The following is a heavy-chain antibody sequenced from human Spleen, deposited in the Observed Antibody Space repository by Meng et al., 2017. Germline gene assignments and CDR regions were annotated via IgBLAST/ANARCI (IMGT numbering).Heavy chain of an antibody. J-gene: IGHJ4*02. Sequence: GESLKISCAASGFTFSSYGMHWVRQAPGKGLEWVAVIWYDGSNKYYADSVKGRFTISRDNSKNSLYLQMNSVRTEDTALYYCAKDTLGSSSSYYFDNWGQGTQVTVSS. CDR1: GFTFSSYG. V-gene: IGHV3-33*03. CDR2: IWYDGSNK. CDR3: AKDTLGSSSSYYFDN. D-gene: IGHD6-13*01.